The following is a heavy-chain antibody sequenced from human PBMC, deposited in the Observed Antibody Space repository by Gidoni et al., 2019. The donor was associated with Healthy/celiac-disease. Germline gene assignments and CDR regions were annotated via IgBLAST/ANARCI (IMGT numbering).Heavy chain of an antibody. Sequence: QVQLVQSGAEVKKPGASVKVSCKASGYTFTRYYMHWVRQAPGQGLEWMGIINPSGGSTSYAQKFQGRVTMTGDTSTSTVYMELSSLRSEDTAVYYCARDLWPRPTYCSSTSCQNNWFDPWGQGTLVTVSS. CDR1: GYTFTRYY. V-gene: IGHV1-46*01. J-gene: IGHJ5*02. D-gene: IGHD2-2*01. CDR3: ARDLWPRPTYCSSTSCQNNWFDP. CDR2: INPSGGST.